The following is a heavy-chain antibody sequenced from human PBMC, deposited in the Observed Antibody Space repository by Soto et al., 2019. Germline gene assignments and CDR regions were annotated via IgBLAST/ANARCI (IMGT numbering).Heavy chain of an antibody. Sequence: GGSLRLSCAASGFTFSDYYMSWIRQAPGKGLEWVSYISSSGSTIYYADSVKGRFTISRDNAKNSLYLQMNSLRAEDTAVYYCARLYCSGGSCYPRGNGFDPWGQGTLVTVSS. D-gene: IGHD2-15*01. CDR2: ISSSGSTI. CDR3: ARLYCSGGSCYPRGNGFDP. J-gene: IGHJ5*02. CDR1: GFTFSDYY. V-gene: IGHV3-11*01.